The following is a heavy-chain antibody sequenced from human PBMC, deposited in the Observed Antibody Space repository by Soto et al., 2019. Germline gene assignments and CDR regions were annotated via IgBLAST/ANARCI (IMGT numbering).Heavy chain of an antibody. V-gene: IGHV3-23*01. CDR2: INSGGTVA. CDR1: GFTYESYA. J-gene: IGHJ4*02. D-gene: IGHD3-16*02. Sequence: SGGSLRLSCAASGFTYESYAMSWVRQAPGKGLEWVSGINSGGTVAHYADSVKGRFAISRDNSKNTLSLEMSSLRADDTGLYYCAISTGGFGGLFVVPSDYWGQGTLVTVSS. CDR3: AISTGGFGGLFVVPSDY.